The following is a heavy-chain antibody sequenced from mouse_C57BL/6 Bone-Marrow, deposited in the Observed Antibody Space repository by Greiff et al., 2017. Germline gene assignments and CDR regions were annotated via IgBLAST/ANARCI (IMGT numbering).Heavy chain of an antibody. CDR1: GYTFTSCW. CDR2: FYPGSGST. J-gene: IGHJ2*01. CDR3: ARGQLRLQDY. D-gene: IGHD3-2*02. V-gene: IGHV1-55*01. Sequence: VQLQQPGAELVKPGASVKMSCKASGYTFTSCWITWVKRRPGQGLVWIVDFYPGSGSTNYNEKLKSKATLTVDTSSSPAFMQLSCLTSEDSAVYYSARGQLRLQDYWGQGTTLTVSS.